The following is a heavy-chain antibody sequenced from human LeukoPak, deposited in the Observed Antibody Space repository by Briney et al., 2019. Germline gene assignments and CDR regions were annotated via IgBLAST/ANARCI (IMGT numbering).Heavy chain of an antibody. J-gene: IGHJ3*02. Sequence: GGSLRLSCAASGFTFSSYGMHWVRQAPGKGLEWVAVISYDGSNKYYADSVKGRFTIPRDNSKNTLYLQMNSLRAEDTAVYYCAKGITMVRGVMGDAFDIWGQGTMVTVSS. V-gene: IGHV3-30*18. D-gene: IGHD3-10*01. CDR3: AKGITMVRGVMGDAFDI. CDR2: ISYDGSNK. CDR1: GFTFSSYG.